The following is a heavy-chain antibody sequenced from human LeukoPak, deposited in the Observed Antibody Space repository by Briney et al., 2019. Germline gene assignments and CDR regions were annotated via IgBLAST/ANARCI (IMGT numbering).Heavy chain of an antibody. J-gene: IGHJ6*03. CDR1: GYTFTGYY. CDR3: ARDSVGATKFYYYMDV. Sequence: ASVKVSCKASGYTFTGYYMHWVRQAPGQGLEWMGWINPNSGGTNYAQKFQGRVTMTRDTSISTTYMELSRLRSDDTAVYYCARDSVGATKFYYYMDVWGKGTTVTVSS. CDR2: INPNSGGT. V-gene: IGHV1-2*02. D-gene: IGHD1-26*01.